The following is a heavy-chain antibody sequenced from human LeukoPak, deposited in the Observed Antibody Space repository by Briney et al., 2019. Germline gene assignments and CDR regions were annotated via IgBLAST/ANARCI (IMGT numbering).Heavy chain of an antibody. CDR1: GFTFSSYS. CDR3: ARDTGSSSYNNWFDP. V-gene: IGHV3-33*08. J-gene: IGHJ5*02. CDR2: IWYDGSNE. Sequence: GGSLRLSCAASGFTFSSYSMNWVRQAPGKGLEWVAVIWYDGSNEYYADSVKGRFTISRDNSKNTLYLQMNSLRAEDTAVYYCARDTGSSSYNNWFDPWGQGTLVTVSS. D-gene: IGHD6-13*01.